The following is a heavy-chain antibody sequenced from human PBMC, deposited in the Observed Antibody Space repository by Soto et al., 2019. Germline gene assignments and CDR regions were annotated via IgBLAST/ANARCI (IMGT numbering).Heavy chain of an antibody. CDR3: ARRGYSGYENFDY. CDR1: GFTFSDHY. V-gene: IGHV3-72*01. J-gene: IGHJ4*02. CDR2: TRNKANSYTT. Sequence: GGSLRLSCAASGFTFSDHYMDWVRQAPGKGLEWVGRTRNKANSYTTEYAASVKGRFTISRDDSKNSLYLQMNSLKTEDTAVYYCARRGYSGYENFDYWGQGTLVTVSS. D-gene: IGHD5-12*01.